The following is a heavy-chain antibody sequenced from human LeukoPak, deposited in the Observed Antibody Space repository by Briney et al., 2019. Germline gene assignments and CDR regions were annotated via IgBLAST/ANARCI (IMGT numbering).Heavy chain of an antibody. CDR3: ARDLYGYSGGSGYMDV. CDR2: ISYDGSNK. J-gene: IGHJ6*03. Sequence: GGSLRLSCAASGFTLSSYAMHWVRQAPGKGLEWVAVISYDGSNKYYADSVKGRFTISRDNSKNTLYLQMNSLRAEDTAVYYCARDLYGYSGGSGYMDVWGKGTTVTVSS. CDR1: GFTLSSYA. D-gene: IGHD6-19*01. V-gene: IGHV3-30-3*01.